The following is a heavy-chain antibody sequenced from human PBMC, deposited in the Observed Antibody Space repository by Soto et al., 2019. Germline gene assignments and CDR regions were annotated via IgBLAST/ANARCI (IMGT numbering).Heavy chain of an antibody. J-gene: IGHJ3*02. V-gene: IGHV1-18*01. Sequence: QVQLVQSGAEVKKPGASVKVSCKASGYTLTSFGITWVRQAPGQGLEWLGWISAYNGNANYADNLQGRVTMTTDTSTSTAYMELSSLRSDDTAVYYCARDHRGGTDAFEIWGQGTRVTVSS. CDR3: ARDHRGGTDAFEI. CDR2: ISAYNGNA. CDR1: GYTLTSFG. D-gene: IGHD2-15*01.